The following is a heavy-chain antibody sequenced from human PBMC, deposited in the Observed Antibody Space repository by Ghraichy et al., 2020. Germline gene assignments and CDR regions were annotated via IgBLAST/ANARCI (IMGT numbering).Heavy chain of an antibody. CDR2: ISGSGGST. Sequence: GESLNISCAASGFTFSSYAMSWVRQAPGKGLEWVSAISGSGGSTYYADSVKGRFTISRDNSKNTLYLQMNSLRAEDTAVYYCAKTNGCSSTSCYLPEVYPHNWFDPWGQGTLVTVSS. J-gene: IGHJ5*02. V-gene: IGHV3-23*01. CDR3: AKTNGCSSTSCYLPEVYPHNWFDP. D-gene: IGHD2-2*01. CDR1: GFTFSSYA.